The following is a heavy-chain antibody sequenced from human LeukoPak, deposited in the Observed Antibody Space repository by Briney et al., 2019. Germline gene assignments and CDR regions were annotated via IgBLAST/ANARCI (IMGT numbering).Heavy chain of an antibody. J-gene: IGHJ4*02. CDR2: INQDGSEK. Sequence: GGSLRLSCAGSGFTFSSYWMSWVRQAPGKGLEWVANINQDGSEKYYVDSVKGRFTISRDNAKNSLYLEMNSLRVEDTAVYYCTVDSSGYYFSPYYFDYWGQGTLVTVSS. D-gene: IGHD3-22*01. CDR3: TVDSSGYYFSPYYFDY. V-gene: IGHV3-7*01. CDR1: GFTFSSYW.